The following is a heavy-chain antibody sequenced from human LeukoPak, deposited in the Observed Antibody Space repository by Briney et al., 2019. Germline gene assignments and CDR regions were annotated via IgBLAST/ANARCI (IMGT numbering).Heavy chain of an antibody. Sequence: SQTLSLTCAISGDSVSSNSAAWNWIRQSPSRGLEWLGRTYYRSKWYNDYAVSVKSRITINPDTSKNQFSLQLSSVTPEDTAVYYCARGDNVLLWFGESDNWFDPWGQGTLVTVSS. J-gene: IGHJ5*02. CDR3: ARGDNVLLWFGESDNWFDP. V-gene: IGHV6-1*01. D-gene: IGHD3-10*01. CDR1: GDSVSSNSAA. CDR2: TYYRSKWYN.